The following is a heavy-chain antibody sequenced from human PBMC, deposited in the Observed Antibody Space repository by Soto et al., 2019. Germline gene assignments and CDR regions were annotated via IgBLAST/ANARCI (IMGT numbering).Heavy chain of an antibody. CDR1: GFTFSSYG. CDR2: ISYDGSNK. V-gene: IGHV3-30*03. CDR3: ADMGWGDY. J-gene: IGHJ4*02. Sequence: ESGGGVVQPGRSLRLSCAASGFTFSSYGMHWVRQAPGKGLEWVAVISYDGSNKYYADSVKGRFTISRDNSKNTLYLQMNSLRAEDTAVYYCADMGWGDYWGQGTLVTVSS. D-gene: IGHD6-19*01.